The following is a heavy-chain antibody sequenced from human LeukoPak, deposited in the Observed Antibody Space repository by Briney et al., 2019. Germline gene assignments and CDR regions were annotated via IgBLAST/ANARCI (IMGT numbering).Heavy chain of an antibody. CDR3: ARMVVVPAAIPEPHFDY. D-gene: IGHD2-2*01. CDR2: IYTSGST. J-gene: IGHJ4*02. V-gene: IGHV4-4*07. CDR1: GGSISSYY. Sequence: SETLSLTCTVSGGSISSYYWSWIRQPAGKGLEWIGRIYTSGSTNYNPSLKSRVTMSVDTSKNQFSLKLSSVTAADTAVYYCARMVVVPAAIPEPHFDYWGQGTLVTVSS.